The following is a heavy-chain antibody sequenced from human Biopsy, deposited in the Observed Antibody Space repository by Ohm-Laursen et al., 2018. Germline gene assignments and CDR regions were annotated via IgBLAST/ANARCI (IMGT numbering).Heavy chain of an antibody. V-gene: IGHV4-59*07. J-gene: IGHJ5*02. CDR2: IYYSGST. D-gene: IGHD1-7*01. Sequence: SDTLSLTCTVSGGSIYNFFWSWIRQPPGKGLEWIGYIYYSGSTNYNPSLNSRVTLSVDMSKNQFSLKMTSMTAPDTGFYFCARGGGMNYFDPWGQGILVSVSS. CDR1: GGSIYNFF. CDR3: ARGGGMNYFDP.